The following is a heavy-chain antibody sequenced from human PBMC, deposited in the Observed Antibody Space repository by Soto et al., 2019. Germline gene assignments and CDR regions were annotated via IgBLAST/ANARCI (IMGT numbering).Heavy chain of an antibody. CDR3: AKCGATPGYSSVWPYLGL. J-gene: IGHJ4*02. Sequence: CIRKKPGQGLEWVSAISASGGSTFYADSVKGRFTISRDNSKKTIYLQMNSLRVEDTAIYYCAKCGATPGYSSVWPYLGLWGQGTLVTVSS. V-gene: IGHV3-23*01. D-gene: IGHD6-19*01. CDR2: ISASGGST.